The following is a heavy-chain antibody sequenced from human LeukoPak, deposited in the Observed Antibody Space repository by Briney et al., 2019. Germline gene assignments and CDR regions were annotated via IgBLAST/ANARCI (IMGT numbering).Heavy chain of an antibody. V-gene: IGHV4-59*01. D-gene: IGHD4-11*01. CDR2: IFYSGST. Sequence: SETLSLTCTVSGGSISSYYWSWVRQPPGKRLEWIGYIFYSGSTSYNPSLKSRVTISVDTSKNQFSLKLNSVTAADTAVYYCARERGGDYSDAFDIWGQGTMVSVYS. CDR1: GGSISSYY. J-gene: IGHJ3*02. CDR3: ARERGGDYSDAFDI.